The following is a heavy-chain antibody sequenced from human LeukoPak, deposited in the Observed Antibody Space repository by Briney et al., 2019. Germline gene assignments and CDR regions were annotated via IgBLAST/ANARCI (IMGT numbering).Heavy chain of an antibody. CDR3: ARVSPASYCSSTSCYSYYYYGMDV. D-gene: IGHD2-2*02. CDR1: GFTFDDYA. Sequence: GRSLRLSCAASGFTFDDYAMHWVRQAPGKGLEWVSGISWNSGSIGYADSVKGRFTISRDNSKNTLYLQMNSLRAEDTAVYYCARVSPASYCSSTSCYSYYYYGMDVWGQGTTVTVSS. V-gene: IGHV3-9*01. J-gene: IGHJ6*02. CDR2: ISWNSGSI.